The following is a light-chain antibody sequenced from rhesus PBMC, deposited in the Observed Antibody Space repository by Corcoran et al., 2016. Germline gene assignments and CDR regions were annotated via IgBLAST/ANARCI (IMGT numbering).Light chain of an antibody. Sequence: PGETATISCRTSQSVSSYLAWYQQKPGQAPRLLIYGASSRATGIPARFSGSGYGTDFTLTISSLEPEDFAVYYCQETSNLSTFGPGTKLDIK. CDR3: QETSNLST. V-gene: IGKV3-31*02. CDR1: QSVSSY. J-gene: IGKJ3*01. CDR2: GAS.